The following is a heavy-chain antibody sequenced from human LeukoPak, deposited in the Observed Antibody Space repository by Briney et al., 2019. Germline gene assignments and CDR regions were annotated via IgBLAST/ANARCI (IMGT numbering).Heavy chain of an antibody. J-gene: IGHJ3*02. D-gene: IGHD6-13*01. V-gene: IGHV3-30-3*01. Sequence: PGRSLRLSCAASGFTFSSYAMHWVRQAPGKGLEWVAVISYDGSNKYYADSVKGRFTISRDNSKNTLYLQMNSLRAEDTAVYYCARVGYSSSWYDAFDIWGQGTMVTVSS. CDR3: ARVGYSSSWYDAFDI. CDR1: GFTFSSYA. CDR2: ISYDGSNK.